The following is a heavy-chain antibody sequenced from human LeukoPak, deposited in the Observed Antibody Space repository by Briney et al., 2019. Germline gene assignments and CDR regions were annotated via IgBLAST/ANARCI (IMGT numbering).Heavy chain of an antibody. Sequence: GGSLRLSCAASGFTFSDSAVHWARQASGKGLEWVGRIRSKANSYATAYAASVKGRFTISRDDSKNTAYLQMNSLKTEDTAVYYCAQQLGYCSDGTCYFTYWGQGTLVTVSS. CDR1: GFTFSDSA. CDR3: AQQLGYCSDGTCYFTY. J-gene: IGHJ4*02. D-gene: IGHD2-15*01. CDR2: IRSKANSYAT. V-gene: IGHV3-73*01.